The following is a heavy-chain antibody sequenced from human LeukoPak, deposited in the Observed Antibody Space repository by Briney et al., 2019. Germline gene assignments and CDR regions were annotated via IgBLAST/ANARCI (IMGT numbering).Heavy chain of an antibody. CDR3: AREGIAVAGSNLFDY. J-gene: IGHJ4*02. Sequence: GGSLRLSCAASGFTFSSYDMNWVRQAPGKGLEWVSYISSSGGTIYYADSVKGRFTISRDNAKNSLYLQMNSLRAKDTAVYYCAREGIAVAGSNLFDYWGQGTLVTVSS. CDR2: ISSSGGTI. D-gene: IGHD6-19*01. V-gene: IGHV3-48*03. CDR1: GFTFSSYD.